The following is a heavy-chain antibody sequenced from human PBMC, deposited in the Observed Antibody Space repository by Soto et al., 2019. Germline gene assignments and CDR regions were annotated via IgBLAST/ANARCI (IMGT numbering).Heavy chain of an antibody. CDR3: ARVMSPITMVRGVIIPTFDY. D-gene: IGHD3-10*01. CDR1: GGTFSSYG. J-gene: IGHJ4*02. V-gene: IGHV1-69*13. CDR2: IIPIFGTA. Sequence: ASVKVSCKASGGTFSSYGISWVRQAPGQGLEWMGGIIPIFGTANYAQKFQGRVTITADESTSTAYMELSSLRSEDTAVYYCARVMSPITMVRGVIIPTFDYWGQGTLVTVSS.